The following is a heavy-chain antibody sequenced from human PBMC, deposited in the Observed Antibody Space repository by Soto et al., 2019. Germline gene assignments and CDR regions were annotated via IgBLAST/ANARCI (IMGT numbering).Heavy chain of an antibody. CDR3: ASLVATGY. V-gene: IGHV3-21*01. J-gene: IGHJ4*02. Sequence: GGSLRLSCAASGFTFRSYSMNWVRQAPGKGLEWVSSISSRSSYIYYADSVKGRFTISRDNAKNSLYLQMNSLRAEDTAVYYCASLVATGYWGQGTLVTVSS. D-gene: IGHD5-12*01. CDR2: ISSRSSYI. CDR1: GFTFRSYS.